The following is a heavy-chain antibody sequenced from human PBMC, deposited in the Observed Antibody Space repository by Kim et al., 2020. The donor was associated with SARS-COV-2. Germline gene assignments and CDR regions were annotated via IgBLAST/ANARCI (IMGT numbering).Heavy chain of an antibody. CDR3: ARDVYPTSSSYYYDFEY. V-gene: IGHV1-18*01. CDR1: GYTFSNYD. D-gene: IGHD3-22*01. CDR2: ISASSGNT. J-gene: IGHJ4*02. Sequence: ASVKVSCKASGYTFSNYDINWVRQVPGQGLEWVGWISASSGNTNSAQRLQGRVTMTTDTATSTAYLELRSLRSDDTAIYYCARDVYPTSSSYYYDFEYCGPGTPVTVNS.